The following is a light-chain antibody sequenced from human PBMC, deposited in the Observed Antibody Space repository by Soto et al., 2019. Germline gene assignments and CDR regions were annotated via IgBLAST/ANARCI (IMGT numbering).Light chain of an antibody. Sequence: QSVLTQPPSVSAAPGQKVTISCSGSSSNIGNNYVSSYQQLPGTAPKLLIYENNKRPSGIPDRFSGSKSGTSATLGVTGLQTGDEADYYCGTWDSSLSGVVFGGGTKLTVL. CDR1: SSNIGNNY. CDR3: GTWDSSLSGVV. V-gene: IGLV1-51*02. J-gene: IGLJ2*01. CDR2: ENN.